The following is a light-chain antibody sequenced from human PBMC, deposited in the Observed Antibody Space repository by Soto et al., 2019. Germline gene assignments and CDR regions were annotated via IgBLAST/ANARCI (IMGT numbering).Light chain of an antibody. Sequence: IQITQSPSSLSESVVDRVTITCQASQDIGNYLNWYQQKPGKAPKLLIYDASNLETGVPSRFRGSGSGTDFTFTIISLRPEDIATYYCQQYDSLPQVFGRGTRLEIK. J-gene: IGKJ5*01. CDR2: DAS. CDR3: QQYDSLPQV. V-gene: IGKV1-33*01. CDR1: QDIGNY.